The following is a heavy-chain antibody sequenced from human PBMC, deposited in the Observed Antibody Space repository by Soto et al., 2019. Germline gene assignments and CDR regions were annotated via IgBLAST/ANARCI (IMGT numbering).Heavy chain of an antibody. J-gene: IGHJ6*03. D-gene: IGHD2-8*01. V-gene: IGHV3-30*18. CDR2: ISYDGSNK. CDR3: AKDKFDIVLMVYAITEVIRSGYYMDV. Sequence: GGSLRLSCAASGFTFSSYGMQWSRQAPGKGLEWVAVISYDGSNKYYADSVKGRFTISRDNSKNTLYLQMNSLRAEDTAVYYCAKDKFDIVLMVYAITEVIRSGYYMDVWGKGTTVTVSS. CDR1: GFTFSSYG.